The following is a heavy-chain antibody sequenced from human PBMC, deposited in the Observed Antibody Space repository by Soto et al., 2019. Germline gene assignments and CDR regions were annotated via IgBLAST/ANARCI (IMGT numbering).Heavy chain of an antibody. D-gene: IGHD2-21*02. CDR3: AKDVISGDGFWLMDH. CDR1: GFTFSSDYA. CDR2: IYGNGAGI. J-gene: IGHJ4*02. Sequence: GGSLRLSCAASGFTFSSDYAMTWVRQAPGKGLESVSGIYGNGAGIQYADSVRGRFTISRDNSKNTLYLQMNSLRAEDTAVYYCAKDVISGDGFWLMDHWGQGTLVTVSS. V-gene: IGHV3-23*01.